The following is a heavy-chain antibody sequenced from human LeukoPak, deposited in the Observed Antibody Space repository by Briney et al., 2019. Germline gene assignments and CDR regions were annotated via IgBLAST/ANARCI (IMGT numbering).Heavy chain of an antibody. CDR2: IYYSGST. CDR1: GGSISSYY. D-gene: IGHD3-22*01. J-gene: IGHJ4*02. Sequence: SETLSLTCTVSGGSISSYYWSWIRQPPGKGLEWIGYIYYSGSTNYNPSLKSRVTISVDTSKNQFSLKLSSVTAADTAVYYCARARGFYDSSGHFDYWGQGTLVTVSS. CDR3: ARARGFYDSSGHFDY. V-gene: IGHV4-59*12.